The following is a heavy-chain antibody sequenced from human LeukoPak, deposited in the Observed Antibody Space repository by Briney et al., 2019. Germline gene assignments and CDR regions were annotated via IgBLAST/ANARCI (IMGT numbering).Heavy chain of an antibody. Sequence: SETLSLTCTVSGGSISSYYWSWIRQPAGKGLEWIGRIYTSGSTNYYPSLKSRVTMSVDTSKNQFSLKLSSVTAADTAVYYCARDVPHRSYYYYYMDVWGKGTTVTVSS. CDR3: ARDVPHRSYYYYYMDV. V-gene: IGHV4-4*07. J-gene: IGHJ6*03. CDR2: IYTSGST. CDR1: GGSISSYY.